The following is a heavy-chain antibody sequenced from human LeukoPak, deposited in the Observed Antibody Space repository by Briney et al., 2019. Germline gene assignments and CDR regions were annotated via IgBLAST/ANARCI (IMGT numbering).Heavy chain of an antibody. CDR1: GGSISSYY. V-gene: IGHV4-4*07. J-gene: IGHJ6*03. CDR2: IYTSGST. D-gene: IGHD3-10*01. CDR3: ARGPYYYGSGTERSYYYYMDV. Sequence: SETLSLTCTVSGGSISSYYWSWIRQPAGKGLEWIGRIYTSGSTNYNPSLKSRVTMSVDTSKNQFSLKLSSVTAADTAVYYCARGPYYYGSGTERSYYYYMDVWGKGTTVTVSS.